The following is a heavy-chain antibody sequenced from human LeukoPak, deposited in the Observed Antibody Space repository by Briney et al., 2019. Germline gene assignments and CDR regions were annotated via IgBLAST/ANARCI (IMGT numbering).Heavy chain of an antibody. V-gene: IGHV4-61*01. D-gene: IGHD3-10*01. CDR1: GFSVTTDSYC. J-gene: IGHJ4*02. Sequence: PSETLSLTCTVSGFSVTTDSYCWGWIRQPPGKGLEWIGYDYCGGNTNYDPSLKRRVTISVDTSKNQFSLTLTSVTAADTAVCFCARDHFGSLDSWGQGILVTVSS. CDR2: DYCGGNT. CDR3: ARDHFGSLDS.